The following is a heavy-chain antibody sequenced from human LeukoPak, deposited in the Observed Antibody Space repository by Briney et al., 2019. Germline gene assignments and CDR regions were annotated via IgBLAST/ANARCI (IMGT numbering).Heavy chain of an antibody. V-gene: IGHV3-23*01. CDR3: AKKARGDRVPAATLDY. Sequence: GGSLRLSCAASGFTFSSYWMTWVRQAPGKGLGWVSAISGSGGSTYYADSVKGRFTIPRDNSKNTLYLQMNSLRAEDTAVYYCAKKARGDRVPAATLDYWGQGTLVTVSS. D-gene: IGHD2-2*01. J-gene: IGHJ4*02. CDR2: ISGSGGST. CDR1: GFTFSSYW.